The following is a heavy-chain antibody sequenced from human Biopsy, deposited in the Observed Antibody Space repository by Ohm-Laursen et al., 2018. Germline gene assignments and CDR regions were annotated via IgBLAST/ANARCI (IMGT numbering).Heavy chain of an antibody. CDR1: GGSISSDY. CDR3: ARATNSTGWPYYYFYGMDV. CDR2: IYYSGST. J-gene: IGHJ6*02. V-gene: IGHV4-59*01. Sequence: TLTLTCTVSGGSISSDYWSWIRQTPGKGLEWIGYIYYSGSTNYNPSLKSRVTISVDTSKNQFSLRLNSVTAADTAVYYCARATNSTGWPYYYFYGMDVWGQGTTVTVSS. D-gene: IGHD2/OR15-2a*01.